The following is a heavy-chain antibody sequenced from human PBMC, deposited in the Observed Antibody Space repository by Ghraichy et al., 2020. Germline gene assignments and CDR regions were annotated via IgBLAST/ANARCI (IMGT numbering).Heavy chain of an antibody. Sequence: SQTLSLTCAVYGGSFSGYYWSWIRQPPGKGLEWIGEINHSGSTNYNPSLKSRVTISVDTSKNQFSLKLSSVTAADTAVYYCARVGAAAGRKYFQHWGQGTLVTVSS. CDR3: ARVGAAAGRKYFQH. CDR2: INHSGST. CDR1: GGSFSGYY. V-gene: IGHV4-34*01. J-gene: IGHJ1*01. D-gene: IGHD6-13*01.